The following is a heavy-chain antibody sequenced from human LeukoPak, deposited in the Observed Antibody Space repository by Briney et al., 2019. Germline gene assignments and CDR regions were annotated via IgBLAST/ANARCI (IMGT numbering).Heavy chain of an antibody. CDR2: ISYDGSNE. D-gene: IGHD6-13*01. Sequence: QPGGSLVLSCEASGFTLSSYGMHWVRQAPGKGLEWVAVISYDGSNEYYVDSVKGRFTISRDNSKSTLYLQMNSPRAEDTAVYYYAKEAVAAGRNYYYYYGMHVWGRRPTVTVSS. J-gene: IGHJ6*02. V-gene: IGHV3-30*18. CDR1: GFTLSSYG. CDR3: AKEAVAAGRNYYYYYGMHV.